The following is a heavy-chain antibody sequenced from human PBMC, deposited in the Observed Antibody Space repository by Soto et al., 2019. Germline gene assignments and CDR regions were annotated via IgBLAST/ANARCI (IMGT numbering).Heavy chain of an antibody. CDR2: INPSGGST. V-gene: IGHV1-46*01. D-gene: IGHD6-19*01. J-gene: IGHJ6*02. Sequence: ASVKVSCKASGYTFTSYYMHWVRQAPGQGLEWMGIINPSGGSTSYAQKFQGRVTMTRDTSTSTVYMELSSLGSEDTAVYYCARDHRGWYGYYYYGMDVWGQGTTVTVSS. CDR3: ARDHRGWYGYYYYGMDV. CDR1: GYTFTSYY.